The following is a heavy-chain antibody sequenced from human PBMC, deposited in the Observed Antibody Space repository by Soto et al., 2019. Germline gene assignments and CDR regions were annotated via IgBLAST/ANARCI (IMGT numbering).Heavy chain of an antibody. CDR1: GGSISSGDYY. CDR2: IYYSGST. V-gene: IGHV4-31*03. J-gene: IGHJ5*02. Sequence: QVQLQESGPGLVKPSQTLSLTCTVSGGSISSGDYYWSWIRQHPGKGLEWIGYIYYSGSTYYNPALKSRVTISVATSKNPFSLKLSSLTAADTAVYYCARWWSGSRQGFDPWGQGTLVTVSS. D-gene: IGHD3-3*01. CDR3: ARWWSGSRQGFDP.